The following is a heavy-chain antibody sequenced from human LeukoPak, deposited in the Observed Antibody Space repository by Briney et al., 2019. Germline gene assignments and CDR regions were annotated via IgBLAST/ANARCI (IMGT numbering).Heavy chain of an antibody. Sequence: GGSLRLSCAASGFTFSSYSMNWVRQAPGKGLEWVSSISSTSIYKYYADSVKGRFTISRDNAKDSLFLQMNSLRAEDTAIYYCARDPRIYCTNGICRDDYFDNWGQGTLVTVSS. D-gene: IGHD2-8*01. J-gene: IGHJ4*02. CDR3: ARDPRIYCTNGICRDDYFDN. CDR1: GFTFSSYS. CDR2: ISSTSIYK. V-gene: IGHV3-21*01.